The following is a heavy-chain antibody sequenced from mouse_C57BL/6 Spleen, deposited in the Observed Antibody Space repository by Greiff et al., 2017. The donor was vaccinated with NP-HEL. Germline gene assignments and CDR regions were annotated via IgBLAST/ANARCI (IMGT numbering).Heavy chain of an antibody. D-gene: IGHD2-5*01. CDR1: GFTFTDYY. V-gene: IGHV7-3*01. CDR2: IRNKANGYTT. Sequence: EVKVVESGGGLVQPGGSLSLSCAASGFTFTDYYMSWVRQPPGKALEWLGFIRNKANGYTTEYSASVKGRFTISRDNSQSILYLQMNALRAEDSATYYCVRFPLAYYSKGGYFDVWGTGTTVTVSS. CDR3: VRFPLAYYSKGGYFDV. J-gene: IGHJ1*03.